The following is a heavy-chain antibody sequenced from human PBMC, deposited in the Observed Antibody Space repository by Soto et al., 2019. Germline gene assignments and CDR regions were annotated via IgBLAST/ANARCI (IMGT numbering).Heavy chain of an antibody. CDR1: GFSLSSSGVG. D-gene: IGHD3-3*01. CDR2: IYWNDDK. Sequence: QITLKESGPTLVKPTQTLTLTCTFSGFSLSSSGVGVGWIRQPPGKALECLALIYWNDDKRNSPSLKSRLTITKDTSKNQVVITITNVDPVDTSTYYYAILEDFWSGCYAFDLWRQGTMVTVSS. CDR3: AILEDFWSGCYAFDL. J-gene: IGHJ3*01. V-gene: IGHV2-5*01.